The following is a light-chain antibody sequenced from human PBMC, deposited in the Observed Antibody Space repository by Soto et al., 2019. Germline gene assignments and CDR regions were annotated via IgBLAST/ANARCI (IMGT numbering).Light chain of an antibody. CDR1: GSDIGAYNY. Sequence: QSVLTQPASVSGSPGQSITISCTGTGSDIGAYNYVSWYQQHPGKAPKLIIYGVTHRPSGVSTRFSASKSAYTASLTISGLQAEEEADYYCSSFTTSYFYVFGTGTKVTVL. CDR3: SSFTTSYFYV. CDR2: GVT. J-gene: IGLJ1*01. V-gene: IGLV2-14*01.